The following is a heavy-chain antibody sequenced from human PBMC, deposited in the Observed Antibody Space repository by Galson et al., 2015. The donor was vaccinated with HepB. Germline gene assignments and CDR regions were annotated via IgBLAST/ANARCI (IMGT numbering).Heavy chain of an antibody. CDR1: GYIFTNYA. V-gene: IGHV1-3*01. J-gene: IGHJ4*02. Sequence: SVKVSCKASGYIFTNYAIHWVRQAPGQRLEWMGWINPGNVNIRYSEQFQGRVTFTRDTSASTAYMELTSLRSEDAAVYYCARAPEGSYPLGYWGQGTLVTVSS. CDR3: ARAPEGSYPLGY. CDR2: INPGNVNI. D-gene: IGHD3-16*02.